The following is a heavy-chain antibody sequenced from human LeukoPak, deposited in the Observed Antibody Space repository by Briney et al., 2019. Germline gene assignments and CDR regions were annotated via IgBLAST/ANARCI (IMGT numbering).Heavy chain of an antibody. CDR2: ISSSGSTI. V-gene: IGHV3-11*01. CDR3: ARSSRFLEWLLKASFDY. CDR1: GFTFSDYY. D-gene: IGHD3-3*01. Sequence: AGGSLRLSCAASGFTFSDYYMSWIRQAPGKGLEWVSYISSSGSTIYYADSVKGRFTISRDNAKNSLYLQMNSLRAEDTAVYYCARSSRFLEWLLKASFDYWGQGTLVTVSS. J-gene: IGHJ4*02.